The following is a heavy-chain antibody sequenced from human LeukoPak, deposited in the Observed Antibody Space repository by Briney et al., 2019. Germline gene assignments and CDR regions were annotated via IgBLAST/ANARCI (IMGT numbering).Heavy chain of an antibody. J-gene: IGHJ4*02. V-gene: IGHV3-74*01. Sequence: GGSLRLSCAASGFTFSSYWMHWVRQAPGKGLVWVSRINSDGSITNYADSVKGRFTISRDNAKNTLYLQMNSLRAEDTAVYYCARDPGIAMGTYYFDYWGQGTLVTVSS. CDR2: INSDGSIT. CDR3: ARDPGIAMGTYYFDY. CDR1: GFTFSSYW. D-gene: IGHD6-13*01.